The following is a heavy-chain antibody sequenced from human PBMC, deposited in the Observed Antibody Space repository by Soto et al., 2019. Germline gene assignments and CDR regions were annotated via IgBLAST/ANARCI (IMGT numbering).Heavy chain of an antibody. J-gene: IGHJ4*02. CDR3: ARGRRDSSGWYAFDY. D-gene: IGHD6-19*01. CDR2: IIPIFGTA. V-gene: IGHV1-69*13. CDR1: GGTFSSHA. Sequence: SVKVSCKASGGTFSSHAISWVRQAPGQGLEWMGGIIPIFGTANYGQKFQGRVTITADESTSTAYMELSSLRSEDTAVYYCARGRRDSSGWYAFDYWGQGTPVAVTS.